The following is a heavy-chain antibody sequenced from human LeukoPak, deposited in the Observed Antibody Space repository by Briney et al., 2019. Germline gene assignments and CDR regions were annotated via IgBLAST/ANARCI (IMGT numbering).Heavy chain of an antibody. Sequence: GGSLRLSCAASGFTFDDYSMHWVRQAPGKGLEWVCLISWDGGSTYYADSVRGRFSISRDNSKNSLYLQMNSLRTEDTALYYCVKDMYGDYVHGMDVWGQGTTVTVSS. CDR3: VKDMYGDYVHGMDV. D-gene: IGHD4-17*01. J-gene: IGHJ6*02. V-gene: IGHV3-43*01. CDR1: GFTFDDYS. CDR2: ISWDGGST.